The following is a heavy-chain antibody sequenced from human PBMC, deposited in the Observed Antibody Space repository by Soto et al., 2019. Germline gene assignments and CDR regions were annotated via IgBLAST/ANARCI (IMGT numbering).Heavy chain of an antibody. D-gene: IGHD4-17*01. Sequence: EVQLVESGGGLVQPGGPLRLSCAPSGFPFSRFSMNWVRQAPGKGLKWVSYISSSSSTIYYADSVKGRFTISRDNAKNSLYLQMNSLRAEDTAVYYCARDLNYGLFDYWGQGTLVTVSS. CDR3: ARDLNYGLFDY. J-gene: IGHJ4*02. CDR2: ISSSSSTI. CDR1: GFPFSRFS. V-gene: IGHV3-48*01.